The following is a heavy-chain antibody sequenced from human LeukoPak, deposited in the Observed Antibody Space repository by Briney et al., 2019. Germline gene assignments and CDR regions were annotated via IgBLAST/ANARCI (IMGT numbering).Heavy chain of an antibody. D-gene: IGHD2-15*01. CDR2: ISGSGGST. J-gene: IGHJ6*02. CDR3: AKSGVDYCYYGMDV. V-gene: IGHV3-23*01. Sequence: GGSLRLSCAASGFTFSSYAMSWVRQTPGKGLEWVSGISGSGGSTYYADSVKGRFTISRDNSKNSLYLQMNSLRAEDTAVYYCAKSGVDYCYYGMDVWGQGTTVTVSS. CDR1: GFTFSSYA.